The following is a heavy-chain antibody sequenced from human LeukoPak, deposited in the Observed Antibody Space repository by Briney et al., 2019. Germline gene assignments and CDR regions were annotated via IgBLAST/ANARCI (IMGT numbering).Heavy chain of an antibody. CDR3: ARVPQVYYDILTGYSSYYFDY. J-gene: IGHJ4*02. V-gene: IGHV1-3*01. D-gene: IGHD3-9*01. CDR1: GYTFTSYA. Sequence: GASVKVSCKASGYTFTSYAMHWLRQAPEQRLEWMGWINAGNGNTKYSQEFQGRVTITRDTSASTAYMELSSLRSDDTAVYYCARVPQVYYDILTGYSSYYFDYWGQGTLVTVSS. CDR2: INAGNGNT.